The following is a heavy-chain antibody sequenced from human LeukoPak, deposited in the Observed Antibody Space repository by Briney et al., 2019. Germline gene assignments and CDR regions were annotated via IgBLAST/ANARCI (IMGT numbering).Heavy chain of an antibody. D-gene: IGHD3-22*01. CDR2: IYHSGSA. CDR3: ARDGDTYYYHSSGYYYEY. J-gene: IGHJ4*02. V-gene: IGHV4-38-2*02. CDR1: GYSISSGYY. Sequence: SETLSLTCAVSGYSISSGYYWGWIRQPPGKGLEWIGSIYHSGSAYYNPSLKSRVTISVDTSKNQFSLKLSSVTAADTDVYYCARDGDTYYYHSSGYYYEYWGQGTLVTVSS.